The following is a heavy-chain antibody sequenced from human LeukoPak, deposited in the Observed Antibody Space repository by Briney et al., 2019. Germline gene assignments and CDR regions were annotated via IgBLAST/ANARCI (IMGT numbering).Heavy chain of an antibody. CDR3: ARDRNYYDSSGHYYFPTGFDP. Sequence: GGSLRLPCAASRFTFSSYWMHWVRQAPGKGLVWVSRINSGGSSTSYADSVKGRFTISRDNAKNTLYLQMNSLRAEDTAVYYCARDRNYYDSSGHYYFPTGFDPWGQGTLVTVSS. J-gene: IGHJ5*02. CDR1: RFTFSSYW. D-gene: IGHD3-22*01. CDR2: INSGGSST. V-gene: IGHV3-74*01.